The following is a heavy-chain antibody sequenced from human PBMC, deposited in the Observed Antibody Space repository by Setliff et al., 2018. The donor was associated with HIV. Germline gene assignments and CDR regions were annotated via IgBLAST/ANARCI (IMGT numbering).Heavy chain of an antibody. D-gene: IGHD3-10*01. CDR1: GGSIGSGRYY. CDR3: ARVGGFFGEARPPPDY. J-gene: IGHJ4*02. V-gene: IGHV4-61*09. CDR2: IYTGGSP. Sequence: KPSETLSLTCTVSGGSIGSGRYYWSWIRQPAGKGLEWIGHIYTGGSPNYNPSLMSRVTISIDTSKDQLSLKLNSVTAADTAVYYCARVGGFFGEARPPPDYWGQGALVTVSS.